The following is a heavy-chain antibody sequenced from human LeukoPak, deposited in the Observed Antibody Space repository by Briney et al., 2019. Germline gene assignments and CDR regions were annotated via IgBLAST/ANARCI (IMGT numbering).Heavy chain of an antibody. V-gene: IGHV3-30*03. J-gene: IGHJ4*02. D-gene: IGHD2-8*02. CDR2: ISYDGSNK. CDR1: GFTFSSYG. Sequence: GGSLRLSCAASGFTFSSYGMHWVRQAPGKGLEWVAVISYDGSNKYYADSVKGRFTISRDNSKNTLYLQMNSLRAEDTAVYYCARGGSYGTAGPKFDYWGQGTLVTVSS. CDR3: ARGGSYGTAGPKFDY.